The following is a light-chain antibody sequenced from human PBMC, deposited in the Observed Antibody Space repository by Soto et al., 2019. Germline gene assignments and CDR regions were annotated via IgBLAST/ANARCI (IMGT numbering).Light chain of an antibody. V-gene: IGKV3-15*01. J-gene: IGKJ1*01. CDR2: DAS. CDR1: QSVSSK. CDR3: QQFNNWPWT. Sequence: EVLMTQSPATLSVSPGERATLSCRASQSVSSKLAWYQQKPGQAPRLLIYDASTRATGIPARFSGSGSGTEFTLTISSLQSEDFAVYYCQQFNNWPWTFGQGTKVDIK.